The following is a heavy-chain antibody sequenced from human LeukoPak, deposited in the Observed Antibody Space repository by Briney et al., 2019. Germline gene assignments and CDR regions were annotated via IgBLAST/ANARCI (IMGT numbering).Heavy chain of an antibody. J-gene: IGHJ1*01. Sequence: GASVKVSCKASGGTFSSYAISWVRQAPGQGLEWMGWISAYNGNTNYAQKLQGRVTMTTDTSTSTAYMELRSLRSDDTAVYYCARDYDSSSEYFQHWGQGTLVTVSS. CDR2: ISAYNGNT. D-gene: IGHD3-22*01. CDR1: GGTFSSYA. V-gene: IGHV1-18*01. CDR3: ARDYDSSSEYFQH.